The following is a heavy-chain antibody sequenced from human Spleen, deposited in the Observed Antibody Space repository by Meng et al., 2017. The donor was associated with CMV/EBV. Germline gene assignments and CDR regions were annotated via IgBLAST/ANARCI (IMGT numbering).Heavy chain of an antibody. V-gene: IGHV4-34*01. CDR2: INHSGST. CDR1: GGSFSGYY. CDR3: ARGGYSGYYGY. D-gene: IGHD5-12*01. J-gene: IGHJ4*02. Sequence: AQLQQWGAGLLKPSETLSLTCAVYGGSFSGYYWSWIRQPPGKGLEWIGEINHSGSTNYNPSLKSRVTISVDTSKNQFSLKLSSVTAADTAVYYCARGGYSGYYGYWGQGTLVTVSS.